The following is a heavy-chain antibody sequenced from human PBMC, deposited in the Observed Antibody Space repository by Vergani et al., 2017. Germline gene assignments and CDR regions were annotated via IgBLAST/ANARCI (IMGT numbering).Heavy chain of an antibody. CDR1: GFIVSSTY. V-gene: IGHV3-53*01. Sequence: EVQLVESGGGLIQPGGSLRLSCAVSGFIVSSTYMSWVRQAPGKGLEWVSVIYSGGSTDYADSVKGRFTISRDNSKNTLYLQMNSLRAEDTAVYYCARAPRPNSSGWYRAFDYWGQGTLVTVSS. J-gene: IGHJ4*02. CDR3: ARAPRPNSSGWYRAFDY. D-gene: IGHD6-19*01. CDR2: IYSGGST.